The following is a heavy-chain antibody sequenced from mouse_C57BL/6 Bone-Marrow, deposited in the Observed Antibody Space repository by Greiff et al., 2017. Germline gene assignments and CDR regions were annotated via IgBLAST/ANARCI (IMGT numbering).Heavy chain of an antibody. CDR1: GYTFTSYW. D-gene: IGHD3-2*02. J-gene: IGHJ3*01. Sequence: QVQLQQPGAELVKPGASVKLSCKASGYTFTSYWMQWVKQRPGQGLEWIGEIDPSDSYTNYNQKFKGKATLTVDTSSSTAYMQLSSLTSEDSAVYYGARPAQAPWFAYWGQGTLVTVAA. V-gene: IGHV1-50*01. CDR3: ARPAQAPWFAY. CDR2: IDPSDSYT.